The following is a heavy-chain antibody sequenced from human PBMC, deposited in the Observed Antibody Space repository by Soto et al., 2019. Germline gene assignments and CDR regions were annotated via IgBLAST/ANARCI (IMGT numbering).Heavy chain of an antibody. D-gene: IGHD3-22*01. CDR1: GYSFRSYG. J-gene: IGHJ4*02. V-gene: IGHV1-18*01. CDR2: VSGYNYNT. CDR3: AKHLIGGRLQSPFDL. Sequence: GASLKVSCKASGYSFRSYGIDWVRQAPGQGLEWIGWVSGYNYNTKYAQKLQGRITVTTDTSTNTAYMELRSLRSDDTAVYYCAKHLIGGRLQSPFDLWGQGTQVTVSS.